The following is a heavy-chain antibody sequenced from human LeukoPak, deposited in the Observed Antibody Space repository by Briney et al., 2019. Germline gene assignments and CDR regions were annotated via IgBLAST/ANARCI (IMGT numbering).Heavy chain of an antibody. D-gene: IGHD1-26*01. J-gene: IGHJ3*02. CDR3: VKDMSGSNDAFDI. V-gene: IGHV3-9*03. Sequence: GGSLRLSCATSGFIFSHHGMNWVRQAPGKGLEWVARISWNSVRVDYADSVKGRFTIARDNAKNSLYLQMNSLRAEDMALYYCVKDMSGSNDAFDIWGQGTMVTVS. CDR1: GFIFSHHG. CDR2: ISWNSVRV.